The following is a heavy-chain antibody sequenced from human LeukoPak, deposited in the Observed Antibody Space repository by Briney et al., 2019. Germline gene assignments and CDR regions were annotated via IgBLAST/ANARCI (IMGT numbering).Heavy chain of an antibody. D-gene: IGHD1-7*01. J-gene: IGHJ6*03. CDR2: IYTSGRT. CDR1: GCSISSGSYY. V-gene: IGHV4-61*02. CDR3: ARGNYGGFSDYYMDV. Sequence: PSETLSLTCTGSGCSISSGSYYWSWIRQPAGKGLEWIGRIYTSGRTNYQSSHTSRVTISLDTSKNQFSLKLTSVTAADTALYYCARGNYGGFSDYYMDVWGKGTTVSVSS.